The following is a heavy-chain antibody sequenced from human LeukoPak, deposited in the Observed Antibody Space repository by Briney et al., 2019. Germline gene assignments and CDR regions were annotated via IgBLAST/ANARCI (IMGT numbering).Heavy chain of an antibody. CDR3: ARAGREGDSYGLKVYFDY. CDR1: GGSFSGYY. CDR2: IYYSGST. Sequence: PSETLSLTCAVYGGSFSGYYWSWIRQHPGKGLEWIGYIYYSGSTYYNPSLKSRVTISVDTSKNQFSLKLSSVTAADTAVYYCARAGREGDSYGLKVYFDYWGQGTLVTVSS. D-gene: IGHD5-18*01. J-gene: IGHJ4*02. V-gene: IGHV4-31*11.